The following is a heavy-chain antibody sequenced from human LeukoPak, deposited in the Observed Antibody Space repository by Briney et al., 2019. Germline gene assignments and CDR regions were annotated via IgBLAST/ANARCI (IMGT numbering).Heavy chain of an antibody. CDR3: ARDRFSGWEFDY. D-gene: IGHD6-19*01. CDR2: ISSSSGYI. V-gene: IGHV3-21*01. Sequence: AGGSLRLSCAASGFTFSSYSMNWVRQAPGKGLEWVSYISSSSGYIYYADSVMGRFTISRDNAKNSLYLQMNSLRAEDTAVYYCARDRFSGWEFDYWGQGTLVTVSS. CDR1: GFTFSSYS. J-gene: IGHJ4*02.